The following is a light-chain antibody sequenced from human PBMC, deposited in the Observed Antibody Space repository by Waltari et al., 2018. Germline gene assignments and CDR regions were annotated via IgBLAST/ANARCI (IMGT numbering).Light chain of an antibody. CDR1: QDITNY. CDR3: QQYDKPPIA. J-gene: IGKJ5*01. V-gene: IGKV1-33*01. CDR2: DAS. Sequence: QMPQFQSSLSVSVGDSVTITCQASQDITNYLNWYQQKPGKAPKLLIYDASNLETGVPSRFSGTGSGTHFTFIISGLQSEDVATYYCQQYDKPPIAFGQGTRLDIK.